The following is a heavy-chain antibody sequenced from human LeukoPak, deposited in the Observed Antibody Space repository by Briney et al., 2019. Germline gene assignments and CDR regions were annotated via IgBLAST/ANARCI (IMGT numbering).Heavy chain of an antibody. D-gene: IGHD5-24*01. Sequence: PGGSLRLSCAASGFTFSSYGMHWVRQAPGKGLEWVAVIWYDGSNKYYADSVKGRFTISRDNSKNTLYLQMNSLRAEDTAVYYCAKDLTPWRRLQLGPFDYWGQGTLVTVSS. CDR3: AKDLTPWRRLQLGPFDY. CDR2: IWYDGSNK. J-gene: IGHJ4*02. CDR1: GFTFSSYG. V-gene: IGHV3-33*06.